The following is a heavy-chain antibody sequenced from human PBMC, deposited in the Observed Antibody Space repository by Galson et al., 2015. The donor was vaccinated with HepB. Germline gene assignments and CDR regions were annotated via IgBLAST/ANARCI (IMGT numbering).Heavy chain of an antibody. Sequence: TLSLTCTVSGGSISSGGYYWSWIRQHPGKGLEWIGYIYYSGSTYYNPSLKSRVTISVDTSKDQFSLKLSSVTAADTAVYCCARETPGDCSSTSCPNGDWVDPWGQGTLVTVSS. V-gene: IGHV4-31*03. J-gene: IGHJ5*02. CDR1: GGSISSGGYY. D-gene: IGHD2-2*01. CDR2: IYYSGST. CDR3: ARETPGDCSSTSCPNGDWVDP.